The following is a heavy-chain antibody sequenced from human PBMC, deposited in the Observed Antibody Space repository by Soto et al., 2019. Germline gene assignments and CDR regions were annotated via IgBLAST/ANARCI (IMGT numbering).Heavy chain of an antibody. V-gene: IGHV5-51*01. Sequence: PGESLKISCKGSGYSFSNYWIGWVRQMPGKGLEWMGIIYPGDSDARYSPSFQGQVTISADKSINTAYLQWSSLNASDTAMYYCGRHPYGDYDIMDVWGQGTTVTGSS. CDR1: GYSFSNYW. CDR2: IYPGDSDA. D-gene: IGHD4-17*01. J-gene: IGHJ6*02. CDR3: GRHPYGDYDIMDV.